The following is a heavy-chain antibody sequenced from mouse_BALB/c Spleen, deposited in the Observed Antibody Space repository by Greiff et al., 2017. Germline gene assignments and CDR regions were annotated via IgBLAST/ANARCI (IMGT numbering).Heavy chain of an antibody. Sequence: QVQLKQSGAELARPGASVKLSCKASGYTFTSYWMQWVKQRPGQGLEWIGAIYPGDGDTRYTQKFKGKATLTADKSSSTAYMQLSSLASEDSAVYYCARSGYYRYDGAWFAYWGQGTLVTVSA. CDR2: IYPGDGDT. J-gene: IGHJ3*01. V-gene: IGHV1-87*01. CDR3: ARSGYYRYDGAWFAY. CDR1: GYTFTSYW. D-gene: IGHD2-14*01.